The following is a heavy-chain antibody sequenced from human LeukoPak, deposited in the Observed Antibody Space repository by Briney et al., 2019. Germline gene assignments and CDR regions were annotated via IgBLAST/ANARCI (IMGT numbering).Heavy chain of an antibody. V-gene: IGHV1-69*06. D-gene: IGHD3-10*01. J-gene: IGHJ3*02. CDR3: ARSIRGQAFDI. CDR2: IIPIFGTA. CDR1: GGTFSSYA. Sequence: GASVKVSCKASGGTFSSYAISWVRQSTGQGLEWMGGIIPIFGTANYAQKFQGRVTITADKSTSTAYMELSSLRSDDMAIYYCARSIRGQAFDIWGQGTMVTVSS.